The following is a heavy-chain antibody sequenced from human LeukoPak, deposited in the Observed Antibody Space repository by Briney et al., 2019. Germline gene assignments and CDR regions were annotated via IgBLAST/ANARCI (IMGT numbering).Heavy chain of an antibody. CDR2: INHSGST. V-gene: IGHV4-34*01. J-gene: IGHJ4*02. CDR3: AREGGGKVVPAPNY. D-gene: IGHD2-2*01. CDR1: GGSFSGYY. Sequence: SETLSLTCAVYGGSFSGYYWSWIRQPPGKGLEWIGEINHSGSTNYNPSLKSRVTISVDTSKNQFSLKLSSVTAADTAVYYCAREGGGKVVPAPNYWGQGTLVTVSS.